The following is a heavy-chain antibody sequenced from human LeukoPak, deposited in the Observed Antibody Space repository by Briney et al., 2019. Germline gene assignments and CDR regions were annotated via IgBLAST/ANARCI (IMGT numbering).Heavy chain of an antibody. J-gene: IGHJ3*02. CDR3: ARYRAFDI. Sequence: TSETLSLTCTVSGGSISGYYWSWIRQPPGEGLEWIGYIYNSGNTNYNPSLKSRVTISVDTSKNQFSLKLTSVTAADTAVYYCARYRAFDIWGRGTLVTVSS. CDR2: IYNSGNT. V-gene: IGHV4-59*01. CDR1: GGSISGYY.